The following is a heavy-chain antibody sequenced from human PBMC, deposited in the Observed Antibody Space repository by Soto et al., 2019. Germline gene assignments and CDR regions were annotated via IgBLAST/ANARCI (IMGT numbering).Heavy chain of an antibody. J-gene: IGHJ3*02. V-gene: IGHV3-74*01. CDR3: AKAIYSGYDNPAFDI. CDR2: INSDGSST. Sequence: GGSLRLSCAASGFTFSSYWMHWVRQAPGKGLVWVSRINSDGSSTSYADSVKGRFTISRDNAKNSLYLQMNSLRAEDTALYYCAKAIYSGYDNPAFDIWGQGTMVTVSS. D-gene: IGHD5-12*01. CDR1: GFTFSSYW.